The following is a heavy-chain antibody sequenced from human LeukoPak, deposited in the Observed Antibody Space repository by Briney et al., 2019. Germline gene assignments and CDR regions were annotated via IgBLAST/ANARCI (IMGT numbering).Heavy chain of an antibody. J-gene: IGHJ4*02. V-gene: IGHV1-18*01. CDR3: AFGSKEYNHFDY. D-gene: IGHD1-1*01. CDR1: GYTFTSYG. CDR2: ISAYNGNT. Sequence: ASVKVSCKASGYTFTSYGISWVRQPPGQGLEWMGWISAYNGNTIYAQKFQGRVTMTEDTSTDTAYMELSSLRSEDTAVYYCAFGSKEYNHFDYWGQGTLVTVSS.